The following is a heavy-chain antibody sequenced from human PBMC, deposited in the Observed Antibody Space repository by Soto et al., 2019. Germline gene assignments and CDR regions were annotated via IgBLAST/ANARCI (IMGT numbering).Heavy chain of an antibody. J-gene: IGHJ3*01. CDR1: GFTFSSYS. CDR3: LRDWFGEFV. V-gene: IGHV3-74*01. Sequence: GGSLRLSCAASGFTFSSYSMSWVRQAPGKGLMWVSRISHDGSTTTYADSVEGRFTISRDNAKNTLYMQMNSLRVEDTAVYYCLRDWFGEFVWGQGTMVTVSS. CDR2: ISHDGSTT. D-gene: IGHD3-10*01.